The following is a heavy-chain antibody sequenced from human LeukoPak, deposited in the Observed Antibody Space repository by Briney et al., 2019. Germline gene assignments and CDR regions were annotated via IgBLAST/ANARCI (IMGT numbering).Heavy chain of an antibody. V-gene: IGHV5-51*01. CDR2: IYPGDSDT. J-gene: IGHJ3*02. CDR3: ARDTPTNAFDI. CDR1: GYSFTSYW. D-gene: IGHD5-18*01. Sequence: GESLKISCKGSGYSFTSYWIGWVRQMSGKGLEWMGIIYPGDSDTRYSPSFQGQVTISVDKSISTAYLHWSNLKASDTAMYYCARDTPTNAFDIWGQGTMVTVSS.